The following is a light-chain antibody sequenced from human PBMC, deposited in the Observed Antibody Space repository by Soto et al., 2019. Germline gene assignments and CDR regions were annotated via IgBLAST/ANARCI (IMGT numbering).Light chain of an antibody. Sequence: QSALTQPASVSGSPGQSITISCTGTSSDVGGYEYVSWYQQHPGKAPKLIIYDVTNRPSGVSGRFSGSKSGNTASLTISGLQAEDEADYYCNSFIRSTTPLVFGGGTKLTVL. CDR2: DVT. CDR1: SSDVGGYEY. J-gene: IGLJ2*01. V-gene: IGLV2-14*03. CDR3: NSFIRSTTPLV.